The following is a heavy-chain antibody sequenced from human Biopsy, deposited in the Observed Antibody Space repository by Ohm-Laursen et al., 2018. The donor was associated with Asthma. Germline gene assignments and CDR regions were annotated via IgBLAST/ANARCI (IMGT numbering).Heavy chain of an antibody. V-gene: IGHV4-30-4*02. J-gene: IGHJ5*02. CDR2: IHYSGST. Sequence: SDTLSLTCSVSGASIKTDDHYWSWLRQPPGKGLEWFGFIHYSGSTSYNPSLKGGVTISVDTSKNQFSLKLSSVTAADTAVYYCARASVADSSNWFDPWGQGTLVTVS. D-gene: IGHD6-19*01. CDR1: GASIKTDDHY. CDR3: ARASVADSSNWFDP.